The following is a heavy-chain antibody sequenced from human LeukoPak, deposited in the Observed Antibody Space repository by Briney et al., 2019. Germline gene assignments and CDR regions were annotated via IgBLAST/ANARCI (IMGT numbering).Heavy chain of an antibody. J-gene: IGHJ6*03. V-gene: IGHV3-15*01. CDR3: AREVRGVKYYYMDV. D-gene: IGHD3-10*01. CDR1: GFTFSNAW. CDR2: IKSKTDGGTT. Sequence: GGSLRLSCAASGFTFSNAWMSWVRQAPGKGLEWVGRIKSKTDGGTTDYAAPVKGRFTISRDDSKNTLYLQMNSLRAEDTAVYYCAREVRGVKYYYMDVWGKGTAVAISS.